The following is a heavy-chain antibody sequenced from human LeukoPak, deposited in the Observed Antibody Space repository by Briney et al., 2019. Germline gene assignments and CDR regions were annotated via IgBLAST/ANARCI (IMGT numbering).Heavy chain of an antibody. Sequence: GGSLRLSCAASGFTFSNAWMSWVRQAPGKGLEWVGRIKSKTDGGTTDYAAPVKGRFTISRDDSKNTLYLQMNSLKTEDTAAYYCTTDLDPLTTVTLYYYGMDVWGQGTTVTVSS. J-gene: IGHJ6*02. D-gene: IGHD4-17*01. CDR3: TTDLDPLTTVTLYYYGMDV. CDR1: GFTFSNAW. CDR2: IKSKTDGGTT. V-gene: IGHV3-15*01.